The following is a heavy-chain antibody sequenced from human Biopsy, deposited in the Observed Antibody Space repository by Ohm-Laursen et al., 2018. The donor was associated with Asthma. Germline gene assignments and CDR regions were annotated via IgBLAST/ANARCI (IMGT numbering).Heavy chain of an antibody. CDR2: ISSGGRTI. J-gene: IGHJ6*02. CDR3: ARDNHDYYYYGMDL. D-gene: IGHD1-14*01. CDR1: GFTFSHYN. Sequence: SLRLSCTASGFTFSHYNMNWVRQAPGKGLEWISYISSGGRTIYYADSVKGRFTISRDNAQNLLYLQMSSLRTEDTAVYYCARDNHDYYYYGMDLWGQGTSVTVSS. V-gene: IGHV3-11*01.